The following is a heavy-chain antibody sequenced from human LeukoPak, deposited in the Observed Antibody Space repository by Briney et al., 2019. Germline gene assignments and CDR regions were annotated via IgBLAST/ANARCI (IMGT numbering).Heavy chain of an antibody. CDR1: GFTFNSYA. J-gene: IGHJ4*02. D-gene: IGHD3-22*01. Sequence: PGRSLRLFCAASGFTFNSYAMHWVRQAPGRGLEWVAVISYDGSNKYYADSVKGRFTISRDNSKNTLYLQMNSLRSDDTAVYYCARIYDSSGYLDYWGQGTLVTVSS. V-gene: IGHV3-30-3*01. CDR2: ISYDGSNK. CDR3: ARIYDSSGYLDY.